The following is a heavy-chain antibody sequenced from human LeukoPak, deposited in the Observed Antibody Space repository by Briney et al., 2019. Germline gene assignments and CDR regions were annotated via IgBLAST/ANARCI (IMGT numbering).Heavy chain of an antibody. J-gene: IGHJ6*02. D-gene: IGHD3-10*02. CDR1: GYTFTSYG. CDR2: ISAYNGNT. Sequence: ASVKVSCKASGYTFTSYGISWVRQAPGQGLEWMGWISAYNGNTNYAQKLQGRVTMTTDTSTSTAYMELRSLRSDDTAVYYCARLVFGELFRHYYGMDVWGQGTTVTVSS. CDR3: ARLVFGELFRHYYGMDV. V-gene: IGHV1-18*01.